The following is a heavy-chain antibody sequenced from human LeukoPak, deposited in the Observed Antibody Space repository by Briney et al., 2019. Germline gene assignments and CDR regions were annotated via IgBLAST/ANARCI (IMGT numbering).Heavy chain of an antibody. CDR3: ARSYCGGDCYRVNAFDI. CDR1: GFTVSSNY. Sequence: GGSLRLSCAASGFTVSSNYMSWVRQAPGKGLEWVSFIYSAGNTYYADFVKGRFTISRHTSKNTLYLQMNSLRAEDTAVYYCARSYCGGDCYRVNAFDIWGQGTMVTVSS. D-gene: IGHD2-21*02. CDR2: IYSAGNT. J-gene: IGHJ3*02. V-gene: IGHV3-53*04.